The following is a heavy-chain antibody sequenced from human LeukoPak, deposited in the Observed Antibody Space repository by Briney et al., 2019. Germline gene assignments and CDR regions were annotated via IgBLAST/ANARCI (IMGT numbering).Heavy chain of an antibody. Sequence: SETLSLTCAVYGGSFSGYYWSWIRQPPGKGLEWIGEINHSGSTNYNPSLKSRVTISVDTSKNQFSLKLSSVTAADTAVYYCARGRRSGITMVRGAKKFDYWGQGTLVTVSS. CDR3: ARGRRSGITMVRGAKKFDY. D-gene: IGHD3-10*01. J-gene: IGHJ4*02. V-gene: IGHV4-34*01. CDR2: INHSGST. CDR1: GGSFSGYY.